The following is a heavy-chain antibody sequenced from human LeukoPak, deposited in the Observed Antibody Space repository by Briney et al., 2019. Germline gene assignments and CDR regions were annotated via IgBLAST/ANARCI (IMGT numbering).Heavy chain of an antibody. CDR3: SRDGLDYHGSGSYRGFDY. Sequence: GGSLRLSCTASGFTFGDYSMSWVRQAPGKGLEYIGFIRTKDFGGTTEYAASVKGRFTISRDDSKSIAYLQIHSLKSEDTAVYFCSRDGLDYHGSGSYRGFDYWGQGTLVTVSS. V-gene: IGHV3-49*04. D-gene: IGHD3-10*01. CDR2: IRTKDFGGTT. J-gene: IGHJ4*02. CDR1: GFTFGDYS.